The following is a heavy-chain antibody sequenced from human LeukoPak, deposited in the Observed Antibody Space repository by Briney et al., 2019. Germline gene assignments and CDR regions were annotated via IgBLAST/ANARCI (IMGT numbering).Heavy chain of an antibody. CDR3: ARAVAAAGYYYYYYGMDV. D-gene: IGHD6-13*01. CDR2: INPSGGST. J-gene: IGHJ6*02. Sequence: ASVKVSCKASGYTFTSYYMHWVRQAPGQGLEWKGIINPSGGSTSYAQKFQGRVIMTRDTSTSTVYMELSSLRSEDTAVYYCARAVAAAGYYYYYYGMDVWGQGTTVTVSS. V-gene: IGHV1-46*01. CDR1: GYTFTSYY.